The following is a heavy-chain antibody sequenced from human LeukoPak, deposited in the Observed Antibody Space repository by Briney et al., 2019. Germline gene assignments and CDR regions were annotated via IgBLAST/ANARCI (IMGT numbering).Heavy chain of an antibody. J-gene: IGHJ4*02. CDR3: ARVPDLYSSTTDY. CDR2: INHSGST. D-gene: IGHD6-13*01. CDR1: GGSFSGYY. V-gene: IGHV4-34*01. Sequence: SETLSLTCAVYGGSFSGYYWSWIRQPPGKGLEWIGEINHSGSTNYNPSLKSRVTISVDTSKNQFSLKLSSVTAADTAVYYCARVPDLYSSTTDYWGQGTLVAVSS.